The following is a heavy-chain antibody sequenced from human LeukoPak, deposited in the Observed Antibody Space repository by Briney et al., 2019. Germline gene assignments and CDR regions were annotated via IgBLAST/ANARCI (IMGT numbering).Heavy chain of an antibody. CDR2: IYSGGST. CDR3: ATDCCDPYYESGAKIGGIDF. J-gene: IGHJ4*02. D-gene: IGHD3-10*01. V-gene: IGHV3-66*01. Sequence: GGSLRLSCAASGFTISTTYMSWVRQAPGKGLEWVSVIYSGGSTYYADSVKGRFIISRDTSKNTLYLQMDSLRAEDTAVYYCATDCCDPYYESGAKIGGIDFWGQGTLVTVSS. CDR1: GFTISTTY.